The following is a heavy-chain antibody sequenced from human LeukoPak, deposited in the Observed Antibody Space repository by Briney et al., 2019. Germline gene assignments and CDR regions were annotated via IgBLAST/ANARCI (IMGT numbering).Heavy chain of an antibody. Sequence: ASVKVSCKASGYTFTSYDINWVRQATGQGLEWMGWMNPNSGNTGYAQKFQGRVTMTRNTSISTAYMELSSLRSEDTAVYYCARGSGDILTGYYGIDYWGQGTLVTVSS. CDR1: GYTFTSYD. D-gene: IGHD3-9*01. J-gene: IGHJ4*02. CDR2: MNPNSGNT. CDR3: ARGSGDILTGYYGIDY. V-gene: IGHV1-8*01.